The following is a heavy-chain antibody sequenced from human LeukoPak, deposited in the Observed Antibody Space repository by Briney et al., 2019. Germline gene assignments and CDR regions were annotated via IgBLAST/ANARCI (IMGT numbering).Heavy chain of an antibody. CDR1: GFTFSSYA. Sequence: GGSLRLSCAASGFTFSSYAMYWVRQAPGQGLEWVATISGSGGSTSDADSVNGRFAISRDNSKNTLYLQMNSLRADDTAVYYCAKRSLHYYYMDVWGKGTTVTVSS. CDR3: AKRSLHYYYMDV. J-gene: IGHJ6*03. V-gene: IGHV3-23*01. CDR2: ISGSGGST.